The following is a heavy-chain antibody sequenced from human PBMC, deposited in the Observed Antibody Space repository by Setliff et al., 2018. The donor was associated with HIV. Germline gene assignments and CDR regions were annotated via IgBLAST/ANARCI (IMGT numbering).Heavy chain of an antibody. CDR1: GGSISSSSYY. Sequence: PSETLSLTCTVSGGSISSSSYYWGWVRQPPGKGLEWIGSIYYTGTTYYNPSLKSRVTISVDTSKNQFSLTLSSVTAADTAVYYCARNNRGPPWWYLDLWGRGTLVTVSS. V-gene: IGHV4-39*01. D-gene: IGHD1-1*01. CDR3: ARNNRGPPWWYLDL. J-gene: IGHJ2*01. CDR2: IYYTGTT.